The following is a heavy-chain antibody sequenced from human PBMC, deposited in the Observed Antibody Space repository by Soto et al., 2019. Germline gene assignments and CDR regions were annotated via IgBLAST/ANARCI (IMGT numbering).Heavy chain of an antibody. Sequence: SETQSLTSSVSGGSIRSSSYFWGWIRQPPGKGLEWIGSIYYSGSTYYNPSLKSRVTVSVDTSKNQFSLKLSSVTAADTAVYYCARHPSDFWFDPWGQGTLVTVS. CDR1: GGSIRSSSYF. V-gene: IGHV4-39*01. J-gene: IGHJ5*02. CDR2: IYYSGST. CDR3: ARHPSDFWFDP. D-gene: IGHD2-21*02.